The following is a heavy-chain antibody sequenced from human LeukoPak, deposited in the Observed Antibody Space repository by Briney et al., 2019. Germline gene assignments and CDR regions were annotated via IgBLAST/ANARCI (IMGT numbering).Heavy chain of an antibody. J-gene: IGHJ6*03. D-gene: IGHD1-1*01. CDR1: GFTFSSYA. Sequence: GGSLRLSCAASGFTFSSYAMSWVRQAPGKGLEWVSAISGSGGSAYYADSVKGRFTISRDNSKNTLYLQMNSLRAEDTAVYYCAKDRQGTARGYYYYYMDVWGKGTTVTVSS. V-gene: IGHV3-23*01. CDR3: AKDRQGTARGYYYYYMDV. CDR2: ISGSGGSA.